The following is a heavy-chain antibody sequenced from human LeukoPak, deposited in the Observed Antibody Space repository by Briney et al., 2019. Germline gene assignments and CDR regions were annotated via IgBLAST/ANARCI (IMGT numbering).Heavy chain of an antibody. CDR2: ISSSGSTI. D-gene: IGHD1-20*01. CDR3: ARVTNWNDLDV. J-gene: IGHJ6*02. CDR1: GFIFSDYY. Sequence: GGSLRLSCAASGFIFSDYYMSWIRQAPGKGLEWVSYISSSGSTIYYADSVKGRFTISRDNAKNSLYLQMNSLRAVDTAVYYCARVTNWNDLDVWGQGTTVTVSS. V-gene: IGHV3-11*01.